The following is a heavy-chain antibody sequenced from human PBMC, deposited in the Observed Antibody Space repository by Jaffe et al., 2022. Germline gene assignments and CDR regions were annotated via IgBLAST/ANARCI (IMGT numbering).Heavy chain of an antibody. V-gene: IGHV4-59*01. Sequence: QVQLQESGPGLVKPSETLSLTCTVSGGSISSYYWSWIRQPPGKGLEWIGYIYYSGSTNYNPSLKSRVTISVDTSKNQFSLKLSSVTAADTAVYYCARVLILPGDYGDYPSTFNYYYYYMDVWGKGTTVTVSS. CDR2: IYYSGST. CDR1: GGSISSYY. CDR3: ARVLILPGDYGDYPSTFNYYYYYMDV. J-gene: IGHJ6*03. D-gene: IGHD4-17*01.